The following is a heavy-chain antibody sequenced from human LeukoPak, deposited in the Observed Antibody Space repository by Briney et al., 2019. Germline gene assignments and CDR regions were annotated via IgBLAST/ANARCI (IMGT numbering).Heavy chain of an antibody. J-gene: IGHJ4*02. CDR1: GFTFSSYS. Sequence: PGGSLRLSCAASGFTFSSYSMNWVRQAPGKGLEWVSYISSSSSTIYYADSVKSRFTISRDNAKNSLYLQMNSLRAEDTAVYYCARDGGIAVAGTGYWGQGTLVTVSS. D-gene: IGHD6-19*01. CDR2: ISSSSSTI. CDR3: ARDGGIAVAGTGY. V-gene: IGHV3-48*01.